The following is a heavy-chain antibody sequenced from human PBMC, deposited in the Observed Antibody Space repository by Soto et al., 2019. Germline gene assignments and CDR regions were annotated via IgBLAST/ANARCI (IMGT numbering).Heavy chain of an antibody. CDR3: ARGSYHYDSSGYHHY. CDR2: IYYSGST. Sequence: SETLSLTCTVSGGSISSGDYYWSWIRQPPGKGLEWIGYIYYSGSTYYNPSLRSRLTISVDTSKNQFSLKLSSVTAADTAVYYCARGSYHYDSSGYHHYWGQGTLVTVSS. D-gene: IGHD3-22*01. V-gene: IGHV4-30-4*01. J-gene: IGHJ4*02. CDR1: GGSISSGDYY.